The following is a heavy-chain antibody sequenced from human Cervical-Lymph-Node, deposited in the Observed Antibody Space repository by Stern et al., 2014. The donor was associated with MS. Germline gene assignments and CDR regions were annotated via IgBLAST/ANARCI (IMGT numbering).Heavy chain of an antibody. D-gene: IGHD7-27*01. J-gene: IGHJ4*02. Sequence: VQLVESGAEVKKPGASVKVSCKASGYTITGYYIHWVRQAPGQGLEWMGWLNANIGATKYAQNFRGRFTMTRDTSISTAHMELSGLRADDTAVYYCARDLAGDGDLYLDYWGQGTLVTVSS. CDR2: LNANIGAT. CDR3: ARDLAGDGDLYLDY. CDR1: GYTITGYY. V-gene: IGHV1-2*02.